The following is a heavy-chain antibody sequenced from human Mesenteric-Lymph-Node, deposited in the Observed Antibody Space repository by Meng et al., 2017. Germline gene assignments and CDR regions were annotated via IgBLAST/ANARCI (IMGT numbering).Heavy chain of an antibody. V-gene: IGHV3-23*01. J-gene: IGHJ4*02. Sequence: GESLKISCAASGFTFSSYAMSWVRLAPGRGLEWVSVISNSGGSTYYADSVKGRFTISRDNSKNTLYLQMDSLRAEDTAVYYCAKGTATRSGATREYDYWGQGTRVTVSS. CDR3: AKGTATRSGATREYDY. CDR2: ISNSGGST. CDR1: GFTFSSYA. D-gene: IGHD3-3*01.